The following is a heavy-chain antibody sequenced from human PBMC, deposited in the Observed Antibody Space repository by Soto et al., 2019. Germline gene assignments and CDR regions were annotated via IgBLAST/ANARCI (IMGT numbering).Heavy chain of an antibody. Sequence: GASVKVSCKTSGYTFTKYGISWVRQAPGQGLEWVGYISVHSGETNYAEKFQGRVTMTTDTSTSTAYLDLKSLRSDDTALYYCATYRGGADYYYGMEVWG. CDR1: GYTFTKYG. D-gene: IGHD3-16*01. J-gene: IGHJ6*02. CDR3: ATYRGGADYYYGMEV. CDR2: ISVHSGET. V-gene: IGHV1-18*01.